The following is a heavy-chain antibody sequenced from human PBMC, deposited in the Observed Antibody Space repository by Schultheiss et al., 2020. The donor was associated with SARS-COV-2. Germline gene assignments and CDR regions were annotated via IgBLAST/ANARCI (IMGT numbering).Heavy chain of an antibody. V-gene: IGHV4-59*12. CDR3: ARDCVVTLGRYFDL. J-gene: IGHJ2*01. D-gene: IGHD4-23*01. Sequence: SETLSLTCTVSGGSISSYYWSWIRQPPGKGLEWIGEINHSGSTNYNPSLKSRVTISVDTSKNQFSLKLSSVTAADTAVYYCARDCVVTLGRYFDLWGRGTLVTVSS. CDR1: GGSISSYY. CDR2: INHSGST.